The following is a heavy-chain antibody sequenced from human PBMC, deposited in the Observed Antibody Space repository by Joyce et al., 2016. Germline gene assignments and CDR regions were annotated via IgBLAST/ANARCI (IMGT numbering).Heavy chain of an antibody. V-gene: IGHV1-18*01. D-gene: IGHD2-15*01. CDR1: GYTFTSYG. J-gene: IGHJ5*02. CDR3: AREAYDCSGGSCYSSWFDP. CDR2: ISAYNGNT. Sequence: QVQLVQSGAEVKKPRASVTVACKASGYTFTSYGSSWVRQAPGQGLEGMGWISAYNGNTNHAQKLQGRVTMTTDTSTSTAYMELRSLGSDDTAVYYCAREAYDCSGGSCYSSWFDPWGQGTLVTVSS.